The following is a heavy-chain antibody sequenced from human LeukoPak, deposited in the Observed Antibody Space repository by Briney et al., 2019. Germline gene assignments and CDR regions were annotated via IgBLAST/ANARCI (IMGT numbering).Heavy chain of an antibody. Sequence: PSGTLSLTCAVSGGSISSSNWWGWIRQPPGKGLEWIGSIYHSGSTYYNPSLKSRVTISVDTSKNQFSLKLSSVTAADTAVYYCARDLLGMVVTAYEDFDYWGQGTLVTVSS. J-gene: IGHJ4*02. V-gene: IGHV4-38-2*02. CDR1: GGSISSSNW. CDR3: ARDLLGMVVTAYEDFDY. CDR2: IYHSGST. D-gene: IGHD2-21*02.